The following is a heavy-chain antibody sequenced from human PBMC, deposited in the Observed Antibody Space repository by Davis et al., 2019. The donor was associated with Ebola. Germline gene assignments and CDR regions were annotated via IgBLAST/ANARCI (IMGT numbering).Heavy chain of an antibody. CDR3: ARGLSGWHPHDAFEI. D-gene: IGHD6-19*01. CDR2: IYYSGST. V-gene: IGHV4-39*07. Sequence: SETLSLTCTVSGGSISSSSYYWGWIRQPPGKGLEWIGSIYYSGSTHYNPSLKSRVTISVDTSKNQFSLKLSSVTAADTAVYYCARGLSGWHPHDAFEIWGQGTMVTVSS. CDR1: GGSISSSSYY. J-gene: IGHJ3*02.